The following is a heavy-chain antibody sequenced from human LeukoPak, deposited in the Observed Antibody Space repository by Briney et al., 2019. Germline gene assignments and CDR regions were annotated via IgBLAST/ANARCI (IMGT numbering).Heavy chain of an antibody. CDR1: GGTFSSYA. CDR3: ARDQGSTVTYGMDV. Sequence: SVNVSCTASGGTFSSYAISWVRQAPGQGLEWMGGIIPIFGTANYAQTFQGRVTITADESTSTAYMELSSLRSEDTAVYYCARDQGSTVTYGMDVWGKGTTVTVSS. CDR2: IIPIFGTA. J-gene: IGHJ6*04. D-gene: IGHD4-17*01. V-gene: IGHV1-69*13.